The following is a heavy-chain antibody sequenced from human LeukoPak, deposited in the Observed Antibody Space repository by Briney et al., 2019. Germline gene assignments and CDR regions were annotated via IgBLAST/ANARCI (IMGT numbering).Heavy chain of an antibody. J-gene: IGHJ4*02. CDR3: ARLSSKAAGADY. CDR2: IYTSGST. D-gene: IGHD6-13*01. CDR1: GGSISGYY. V-gene: IGHV4-4*07. Sequence: PSETLSLTCTVSGGSISGYYWSWIRQPAGKALEWIGRIYTSGSTNYNPSLKSRVTMSVDTSKNQFSLNLSSVTAADTAVYYCARLSSKAAGADYWGQGTLVTVSS.